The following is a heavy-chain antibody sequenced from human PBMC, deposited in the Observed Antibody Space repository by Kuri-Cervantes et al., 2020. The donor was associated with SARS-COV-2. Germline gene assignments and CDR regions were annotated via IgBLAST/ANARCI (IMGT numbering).Heavy chain of an antibody. CDR1: GFMISSYW. CDR2: THSSGSST. Sequence: GESLKISCEASGFMISSYWMHWVRQVPEKGQVWVSRTHSSGSSTGYADSVKGRFTISRDNAKNALYLQMNSLRVEDTAVYYCARGDFWNGYYNWYFDLWGRGTLVTVSS. D-gene: IGHD3-3*01. J-gene: IGHJ2*01. V-gene: IGHV3-74*01. CDR3: ARGDFWNGYYNWYFDL.